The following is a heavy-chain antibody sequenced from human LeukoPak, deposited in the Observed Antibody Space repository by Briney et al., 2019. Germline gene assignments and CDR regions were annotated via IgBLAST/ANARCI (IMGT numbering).Heavy chain of an antibody. CDR3: ARAACSGGSCLFDY. CDR1: GGSISSYY. D-gene: IGHD2-15*01. J-gene: IGHJ4*02. V-gene: IGHV4-59*01. CDR2: TYYSGST. Sequence: PSETLSLTCTVSGGSISSYYWSWIRQPPGKGLEWIGYTYYSGSTNYNPSLKSRVTISVDTSKNQFSLKLSSVIAADTAVYYCARAACSGGSCLFDYWGQGTLVTVSS.